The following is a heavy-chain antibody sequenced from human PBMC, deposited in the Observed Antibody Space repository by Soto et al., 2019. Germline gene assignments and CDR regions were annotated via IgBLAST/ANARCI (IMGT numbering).Heavy chain of an antibody. CDR3: ARTTSSGASSSWYFEDYYYYGMDV. Sequence: SGPTLVNPTQTLTLTCTFSGFSLSTSGMCVSWIRQPPGKALEWLALIDWDDDKYYSTSLKTRLTISKDTSKNQVVLTMTNMDPVDTATYYCARTTSSGASSSWYFEDYYYYGMDVWGQGTTVPSP. CDR1: GFSLSTSGMC. J-gene: IGHJ6*02. V-gene: IGHV2-70*01. CDR2: IDWDDDK. D-gene: IGHD6-13*01.